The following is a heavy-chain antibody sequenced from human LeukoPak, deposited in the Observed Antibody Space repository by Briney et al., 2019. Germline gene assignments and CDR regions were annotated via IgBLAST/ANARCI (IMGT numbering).Heavy chain of an antibody. D-gene: IGHD4-11*01. CDR2: IRYDGSNK. Sequence: GGSLRLSCAASGFTFSSYGMHWVRQAPGKGLEWVAFIRYDGSNKYYADSVKGRFTISRDNSKNTLYLQMNSLRAEDTAVYYCAKDGDVGWTTVTTYYFDYWGQGTLVTVSS. V-gene: IGHV3-30*02. J-gene: IGHJ4*02. CDR1: GFTFSSYG. CDR3: AKDGDVGWTTVTTYYFDY.